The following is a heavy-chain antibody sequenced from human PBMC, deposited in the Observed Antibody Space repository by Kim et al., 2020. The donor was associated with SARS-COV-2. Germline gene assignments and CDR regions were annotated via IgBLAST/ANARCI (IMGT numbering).Heavy chain of an antibody. J-gene: IGHJ3*02. Sequence: SLRLSCAASGFTFSSYAMHWVRQAPGKGLEWVAVISYDGSNKYYADSVKGRFTISRDNSKNTLYLQMNSLRAEDTAVYYCARDGDYYDSSGRNAFDIWGQGTMVTVSS. V-gene: IGHV3-30-3*01. CDR2: ISYDGSNK. CDR3: ARDGDYYDSSGRNAFDI. D-gene: IGHD3-22*01. CDR1: GFTFSSYA.